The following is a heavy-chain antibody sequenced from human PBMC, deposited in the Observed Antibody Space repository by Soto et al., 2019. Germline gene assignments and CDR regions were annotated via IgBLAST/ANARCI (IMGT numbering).Heavy chain of an antibody. CDR3: TRDGSPYALDV. Sequence: GWYLRLSCAASGFTFSSYSMNWVRQAPGKGLEWVSSISSRSSYIYYADSVKGRFTISRDNAQNSLYLQMNSLRAEDTAVYYCTRDGSPYALDVWGIGTSDNVPS. J-gene: IGHJ6*04. CDR2: ISSRSSYI. CDR1: GFTFSSYS. V-gene: IGHV3-21*01.